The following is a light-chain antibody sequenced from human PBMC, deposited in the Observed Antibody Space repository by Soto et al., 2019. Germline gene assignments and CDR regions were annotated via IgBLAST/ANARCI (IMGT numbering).Light chain of an antibody. Sequence: DIQMTQSPSTLSPSVGDRVTITCRASQSISTWLAWYQQKPGKAPKLLIYKASSLESGVPSRFSGSGSGTEFTLTISSLQPDDFATYYCQQYDSQWTFGQGTKVEI. V-gene: IGKV1-5*03. CDR3: QQYDSQWT. J-gene: IGKJ1*01. CDR1: QSISTW. CDR2: KAS.